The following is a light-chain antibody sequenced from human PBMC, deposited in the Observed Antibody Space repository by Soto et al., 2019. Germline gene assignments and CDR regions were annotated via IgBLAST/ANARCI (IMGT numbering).Light chain of an antibody. V-gene: IGLV2-14*01. J-gene: IGLJ2*01. CDR2: EVS. CDR3: CSYAGSTTRVV. CDR1: SSDVVTYKY. Sequence: QSALTQPASVSGSPGQSIAISCTGTSSDVVTYKYVSWYQQHPGKAPKLMIYEVSIRPSGVSDRFSGSKSGNTASLTISGLRPEDEACYYCCSYAGSTTRVVFGGGTKLTVL.